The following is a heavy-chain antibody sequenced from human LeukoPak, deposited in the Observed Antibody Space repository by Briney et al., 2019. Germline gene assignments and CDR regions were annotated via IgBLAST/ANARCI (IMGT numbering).Heavy chain of an antibody. Sequence: GASVKVSCKASGYTFTSYDINWVRQATGQGLEWMGWMNPNSGNTGYAQKFQGRVTITRNTSISTAYMELSSLRSEDTAVYYCARGPRYCSSTSCHLNDYWGQGTLVTVSS. D-gene: IGHD2-2*01. J-gene: IGHJ4*02. CDR2: MNPNSGNT. CDR3: ARGPRYCSSTSCHLNDY. CDR1: GYTFTSYD. V-gene: IGHV1-8*01.